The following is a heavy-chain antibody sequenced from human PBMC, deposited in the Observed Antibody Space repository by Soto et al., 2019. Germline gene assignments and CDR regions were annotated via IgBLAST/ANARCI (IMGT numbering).Heavy chain of an antibody. CDR2: ISWNSGSI. V-gene: IGHV3-9*01. CDR1: GFTFDDYA. Sequence: EVQLVESGGGLVQPGRSLRLSCAASGFTFDDYAMHWVRQAPGKGLEWVSGISWNSGSIGYADSVKGRFTISRDNAKNSLYLQMNSLRAEDTALYYCAKDIRLYDSSGYYYYYGMDVWGQGTTVTVSS. J-gene: IGHJ6*02. CDR3: AKDIRLYDSSGYYYYYGMDV. D-gene: IGHD3-22*01.